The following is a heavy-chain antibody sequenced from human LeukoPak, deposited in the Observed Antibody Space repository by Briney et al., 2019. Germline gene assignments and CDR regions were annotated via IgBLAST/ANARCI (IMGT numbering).Heavy chain of an antibody. CDR1: GFTFSSYS. V-gene: IGHV3-21*01. D-gene: IGHD6-19*01. CDR3: ARDQLKRYSSGWYW. CDR2: ISSSSSYI. Sequence: GGSLRLSCAASGFTFSSYSMNWVRQAPGKGLEWVSSISSSSSYIYYADSVKGRFIISRDNAKNSLYLQMNSLRAEDTAVYYCARDQLKRYSSGWYWWGQGTLVTVSS. J-gene: IGHJ4*02.